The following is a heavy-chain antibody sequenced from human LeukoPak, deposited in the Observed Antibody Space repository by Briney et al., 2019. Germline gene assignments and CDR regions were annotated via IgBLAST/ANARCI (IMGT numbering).Heavy chain of an antibody. V-gene: IGHV3-23*01. CDR3: AKPYYYDSSGYYRPFDY. CDR2: ISGSGGST. Sequence: PGGSLRLSYAASGFTFSSYAMSWVRQAPGKGLEWVSAISGSGGSTYYADSVKGRFTISRDNSKNTLYLQMNSLRAEDTAVYYCAKPYYYDSSGYYRPFDYWGQGTLVTVSS. J-gene: IGHJ4*02. CDR1: GFTFSSYA. D-gene: IGHD3-22*01.